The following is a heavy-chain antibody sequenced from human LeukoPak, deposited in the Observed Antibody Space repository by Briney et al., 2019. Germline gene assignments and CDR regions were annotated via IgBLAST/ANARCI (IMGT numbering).Heavy chain of an antibody. CDR3: ASLRYGSGSYYNDY. J-gene: IGHJ4*02. Sequence: GGSLRLSCAASGFIFRNYGMSWVRQAPGKGLEWVAVISYDGSIKYYADSVKGRSTISKDNSKNTLYLQMNSLRAEDTAVYYCASLRYGSGSYYNDYWGQGTLVIVSS. CDR2: ISYDGSIK. D-gene: IGHD3-10*01. V-gene: IGHV3-30*03. CDR1: GFIFRNYG.